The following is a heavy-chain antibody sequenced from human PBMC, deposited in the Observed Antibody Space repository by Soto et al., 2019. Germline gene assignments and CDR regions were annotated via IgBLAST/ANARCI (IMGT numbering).Heavy chain of an antibody. Sequence: QVQLVESGGGVVQPGRSLRLSCAASGFTFSSYGMHWVRQAPGKGLEWVAVIWYDGSNKYYADSVKGRFTISRDNSKNTLYLQMNSLRAEDTAVYYCARDEGYCSGGSCHGVLTFDYWGQGTLVTVSS. CDR2: IWYDGSNK. CDR3: ARDEGYCSGGSCHGVLTFDY. V-gene: IGHV3-33*01. D-gene: IGHD2-15*01. CDR1: GFTFSSYG. J-gene: IGHJ4*02.